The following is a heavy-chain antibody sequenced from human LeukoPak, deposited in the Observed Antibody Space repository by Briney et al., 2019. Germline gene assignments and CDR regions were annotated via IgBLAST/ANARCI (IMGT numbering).Heavy chain of an antibody. J-gene: IGHJ4*02. D-gene: IGHD5-18*01. CDR3: ARGRGYSFEYYFDY. CDR1: GFTFDDYG. V-gene: IGHV3-20*04. Sequence: GGSLRLSCAASGFTFDDYGMSWVRQAPGKGLEWVSGINWNGGSTGYADSVKGRFTISRDNAKNSLYLQMNSLRAEDTALYYCARGRGYSFEYYFDYWGQGTLVTVSS. CDR2: INWNGGST.